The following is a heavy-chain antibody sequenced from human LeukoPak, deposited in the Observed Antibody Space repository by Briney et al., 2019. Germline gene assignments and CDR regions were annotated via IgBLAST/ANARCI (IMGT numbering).Heavy chain of an antibody. CDR2: IKQDGSEK. V-gene: IGHV3-7*01. CDR3: ARDRGSSYYFDY. Sequence: AGGSLRLSCAASGFTFSSYAMSWVRQAPGKGLEWVANIKQDGSEKYYVDSVKGRFTISRDNAKNSLYLQMNSLRAEDTAVYYCARDRGSSYYFDYWGQGTLVTVSS. J-gene: IGHJ4*02. D-gene: IGHD6-6*01. CDR1: GFTFSSYA.